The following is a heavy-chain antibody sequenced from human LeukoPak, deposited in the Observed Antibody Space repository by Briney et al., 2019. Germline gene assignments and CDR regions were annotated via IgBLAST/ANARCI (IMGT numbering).Heavy chain of an antibody. V-gene: IGHV3-21*01. CDR3: ARSKVAGTSDY. CDR2: ISTSSSYI. Sequence: GGSLRLSCAASGFTFSSYNMNWARQAPGKGLEWVSTISTSSSYIYYADSVKGRFTISRDNGKNSLYLQMSSLRAEDTAVYYCARSKVAGTSDYWGQGTLVAVSS. J-gene: IGHJ4*02. CDR1: GFTFSSYN. D-gene: IGHD6-19*01.